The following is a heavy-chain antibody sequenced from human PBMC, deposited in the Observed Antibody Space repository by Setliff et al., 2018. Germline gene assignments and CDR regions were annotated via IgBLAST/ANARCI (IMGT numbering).Heavy chain of an antibody. CDR3: ARMGYNGWNFDY. D-gene: IGHD1-26*01. Sequence: SETLSLTCAVSGYSISSGFSWVWIRQSPGKGLEWIGRILFSGDTYYNPSLNSRVTISADTSKNQFSLNLSSVTAADTAVYYCARMGYNGWNFDYWGQGTLVTVSS. CDR2: ILFSGDT. J-gene: IGHJ4*02. V-gene: IGHV4-38-2*01. CDR1: GYSISSGFS.